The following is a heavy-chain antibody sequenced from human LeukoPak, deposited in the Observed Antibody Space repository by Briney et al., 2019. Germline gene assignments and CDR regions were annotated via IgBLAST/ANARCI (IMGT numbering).Heavy chain of an antibody. CDR2: IIPILGMA. D-gene: IGHD3-10*01. CDR1: GGTFSSYA. CDR3: ARDRIRGAPTGAYYYYGMDV. V-gene: IGHV1-69*04. Sequence: SVKVSCKASGGTFSSYAISWVRQAPGQGLEWMGRIIPILGMANYAQKFQGRVTITADKSTSTAYMELSSLRSEDTAVYYCARDRIRGAPTGAYYYYGMDVWGQGTTVTVSS. J-gene: IGHJ6*02.